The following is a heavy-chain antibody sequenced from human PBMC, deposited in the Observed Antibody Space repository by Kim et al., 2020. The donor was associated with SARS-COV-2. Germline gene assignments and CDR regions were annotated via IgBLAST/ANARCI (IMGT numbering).Heavy chain of an antibody. CDR1: GFTFGDYA. V-gene: IGHV3-49*04. J-gene: IGHJ6*02. Sequence: GGSLRLSCTASGFTFGDYAMSWVRQAPGKGLEWVGFIRSKAYGGTTEYAASVKGRFTISRDDSKSIAYLQMNSLKTEDTAVYYCTTYYSSGWSSYYYYGMDVWGQGTTVTVSS. D-gene: IGHD6-19*01. CDR2: IRSKAYGGTT. CDR3: TTYYSSGWSSYYYYGMDV.